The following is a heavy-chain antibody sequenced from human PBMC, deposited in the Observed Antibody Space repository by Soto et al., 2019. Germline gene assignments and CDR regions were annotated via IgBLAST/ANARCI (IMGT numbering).Heavy chain of an antibody. Sequence: EVQLVESGRGLIQPGGSLRLSCAASGFTVSSNYMSWVRQAPGKGLEWVSVIYSGGSTYYADSVKGRFTISRDNSKNTLYLQMNSLRAEDTAVYYCARDIILRTYGMDVWGQGTTVTVSS. D-gene: IGHD1-20*01. CDR1: GFTVSSNY. CDR3: ARDIILRTYGMDV. J-gene: IGHJ6*02. CDR2: IYSGGST. V-gene: IGHV3-53*01.